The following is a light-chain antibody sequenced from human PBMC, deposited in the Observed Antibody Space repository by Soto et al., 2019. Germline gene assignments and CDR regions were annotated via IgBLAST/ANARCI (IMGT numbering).Light chain of an antibody. Sequence: QSALTQPRSVSGSPGQSVTISCTGTSSDVGGYNYVSWYQQYSGKASKVMIYDVSKRPSGVPDRFSGSKSGNTASLTISGLQAEDEADYYCCSYAASNTFVFGTGTKLTVL. V-gene: IGLV2-11*01. J-gene: IGLJ1*01. CDR1: SSDVGGYNY. CDR3: CSYAASNTFV. CDR2: DVS.